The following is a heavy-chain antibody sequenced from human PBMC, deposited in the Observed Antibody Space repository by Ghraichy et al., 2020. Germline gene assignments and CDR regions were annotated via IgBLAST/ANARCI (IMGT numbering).Heavy chain of an antibody. V-gene: IGHV3-30*18. CDR3: AKSAAAGTMCDY. CDR1: GFTFSSYG. J-gene: IGHJ4*02. D-gene: IGHD6-13*01. Sequence: GGSLRLSCAASGFTFSSYGMHWVRQAPGKGLEWVAVISYDGSNKYYADTVKGRFTISRDNSKNTLYLQMNSLRAEDTAVYYCAKSAAAGTMCDYWGQGTLVTVSS. CDR2: ISYDGSNK.